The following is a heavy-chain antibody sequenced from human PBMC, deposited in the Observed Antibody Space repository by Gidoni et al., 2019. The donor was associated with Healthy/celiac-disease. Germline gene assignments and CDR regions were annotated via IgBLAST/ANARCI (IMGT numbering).Heavy chain of an antibody. V-gene: IGHV4-34*01. J-gene: IGHJ4*02. Sequence: QVQLQQWGAGLLKPSETLSLTCAVYGGSFSGYYWSWIRQPPGKGLEWIGEINHSGSTNYNPSLKSRVTISVDTSKNQFSLKLSSVTAADTAVYYCARGLSTYYYGSGSPKYYFDYWGQGTLVTVSS. D-gene: IGHD3-10*01. CDR1: GGSFSGYY. CDR2: INHSGST. CDR3: ARGLSTYYYGSGSPKYYFDY.